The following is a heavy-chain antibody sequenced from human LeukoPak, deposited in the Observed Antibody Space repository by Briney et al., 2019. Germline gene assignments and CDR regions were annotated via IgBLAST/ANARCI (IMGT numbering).Heavy chain of an antibody. CDR2: ISSSSSYI. D-gene: IGHD6-6*01. J-gene: IGHJ4*02. V-gene: IGHV3-21*01. Sequence: GGSLRLSCAASGFTFSSYSMNWVRQAPGKGLEWVSSISSSSSYIYYADSVKGRFTISRDNAKNSLYLQMSSLRAEDTAVYYCARLGSSSPFDYWGQGTLVTVSS. CDR3: ARLGSSSPFDY. CDR1: GFTFSSYS.